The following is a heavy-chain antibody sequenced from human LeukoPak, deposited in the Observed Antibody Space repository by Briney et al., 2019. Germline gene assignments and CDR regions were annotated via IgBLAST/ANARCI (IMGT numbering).Heavy chain of an antibody. V-gene: IGHV3-33*01. J-gene: IGHJ4*02. CDR1: GFSFSSNG. Sequence: PGRSLRLSCAASGFSFSSNGMHWVRQAPGKGLERVALIWYDGSNKYYADSVKGRFTISRDNSENTLYLQMNSLRAEDTAVYYCGRLVGWDSDFWGQGTLVTVSS. CDR3: GRLVGWDSDF. D-gene: IGHD2-15*01. CDR2: IWYDGSNK.